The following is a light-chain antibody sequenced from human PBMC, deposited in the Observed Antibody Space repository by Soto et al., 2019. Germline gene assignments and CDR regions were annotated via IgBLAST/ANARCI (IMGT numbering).Light chain of an antibody. J-gene: IGKJ1*01. CDR3: QQYTRYLPWT. CDR1: QSISSW. CDR2: KAS. V-gene: IGKV1-5*03. Sequence: TMSASLGDRVTITCRASQSISSWLAWYQQTQGKAPKLMIYKASSLESGVPSRFSGSGSGAEFTLTISSLQHAEVSTYDCQQYTRYLPWTFGQGTMVDI.